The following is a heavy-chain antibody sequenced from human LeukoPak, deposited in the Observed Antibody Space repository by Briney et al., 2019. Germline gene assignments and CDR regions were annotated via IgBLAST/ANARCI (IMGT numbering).Heavy chain of an antibody. CDR3: ALLAVASDFDY. V-gene: IGHV3-48*03. J-gene: IGHJ4*02. CDR1: GFPFSIYE. D-gene: IGHD6-19*01. Sequence: PGGSLRLSCAVSGFPFSIYEMTWVRQAPGKGLEWVSNIGSSGTTIYYADSVKSRFSISRDNAKNSLYLQMNSLRVEDTAVYYCALLAVASDFDYWGQGALVIVSS. CDR2: IGSSGTTI.